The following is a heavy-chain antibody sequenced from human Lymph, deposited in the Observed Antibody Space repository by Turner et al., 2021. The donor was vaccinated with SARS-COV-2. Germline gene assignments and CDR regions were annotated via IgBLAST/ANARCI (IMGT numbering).Heavy chain of an antibody. V-gene: IGHV3-21*01. CDR3: ARDIPTTADYFDY. J-gene: IGHJ4*02. CDR1: GFTFSTYS. CDR2: ISSSSSYI. D-gene: IGHD4-17*01. Sequence: EVQLVESGGGLVKPGGSLRPSCAASGFTFSTYSMNWVRQAPGKGLECISSISSSSSYIYYADSVKGRFTISRDDAKNSLYLQMNSLRAEDTAVYYCARDIPTTADYFDYWGQGTLVTVSS.